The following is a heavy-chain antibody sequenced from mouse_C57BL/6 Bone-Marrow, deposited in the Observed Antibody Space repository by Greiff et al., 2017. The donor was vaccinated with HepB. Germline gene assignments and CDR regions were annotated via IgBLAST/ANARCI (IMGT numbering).Heavy chain of an antibody. J-gene: IGHJ2*01. CDR2: IDPSDSYT. CDR1: GYTFTSYW. CDR3: ARGGYFYYFDY. Sequence: QVQLKQPGAELVMPGASVKLSCKASGYTFTSYWMHWVKQRPGQGLEWIGEIDPSDSYTNYNQKFKGKSTLTVDKSSSTAYMQLSSLTSEDSAVYCCARGGYFYYFDYWGQGTTLTVSS. D-gene: IGHD2-3*01. V-gene: IGHV1-69*01.